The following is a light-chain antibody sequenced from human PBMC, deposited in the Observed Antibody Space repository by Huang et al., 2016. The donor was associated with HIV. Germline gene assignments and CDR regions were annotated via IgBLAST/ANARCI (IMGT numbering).Light chain of an antibody. V-gene: IGKV3-15*01. CDR2: GAS. CDR1: QSVSSD. CDR3: QQYNNWPFT. Sequence: EIVMTQSPATLSVSPGERATLACRASQSVSSDLAWYQQKQGQAPRLLIYGASTRATGLPDRFSGSGSGTEFTLTISSLQSEDFAVYYCQQYNNWPFTFGPGTKVDVK. J-gene: IGKJ3*01.